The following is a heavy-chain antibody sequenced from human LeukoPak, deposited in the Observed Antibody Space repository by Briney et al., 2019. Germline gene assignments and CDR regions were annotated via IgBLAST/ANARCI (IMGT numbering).Heavy chain of an antibody. V-gene: IGHV4-59*08. Sequence: PSETLSLTCTVSGGSISSYYWSWIRQPPGKGLEWIGYIYYSGSTNYNPSLKSRVTISVDTSKNQFSLKLSSVTAADTAVYYCASLHLTTGRRWFDPWGQGTLVTVSS. CDR3: ASLHLTTGRRWFDP. D-gene: IGHD4-17*01. CDR2: IYYSGST. CDR1: GGSISSYY. J-gene: IGHJ5*02.